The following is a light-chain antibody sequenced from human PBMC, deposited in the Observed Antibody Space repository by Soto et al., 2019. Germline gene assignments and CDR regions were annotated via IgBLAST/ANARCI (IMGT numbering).Light chain of an antibody. Sequence: DIVMTQSLESLAVSLGERATINCKSSQSVFYSSTNKNYLAWYQQKEGQPPRLLIYWAFTRESGVPDRFSGSGSGTDFTLTISSLQAEDVAVYYCQQYYSAPLTFGGGTKVDIK. V-gene: IGKV4-1*01. CDR2: WAF. J-gene: IGKJ4*01. CDR3: QQYYSAPLT. CDR1: QSVFYSSTNKNY.